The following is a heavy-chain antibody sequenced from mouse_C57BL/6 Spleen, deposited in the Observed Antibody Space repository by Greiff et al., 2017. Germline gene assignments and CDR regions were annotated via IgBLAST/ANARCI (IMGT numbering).Heavy chain of an antibody. CDR2: IYPGSGNT. CDR3: ASPYYGSHAMDY. Sequence: QVHVKQSGAELVRPGASVKLSCKASGYTFTDYYINWVKQRPGQGLEWIARIYPGSGNTYYNEKFKGKATLTAEKSSSTAYMQLSSLTSEDSAVYFCASPYYGSHAMDYWGQGTSVTVSS. CDR1: GYTFTDYY. D-gene: IGHD2-9*01. V-gene: IGHV1-76*01. J-gene: IGHJ4*01.